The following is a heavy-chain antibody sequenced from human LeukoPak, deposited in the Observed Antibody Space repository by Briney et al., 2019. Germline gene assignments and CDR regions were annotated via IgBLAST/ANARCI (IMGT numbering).Heavy chain of an antibody. Sequence: PGGSLRLSCAASGFTFSSYAMHWVRQAPGKGLEWVTVIWYDGSNKHYTDSVKGRFTISRDSSKNTLYLQMDSLRAEDTAVYYCARAFGASSGYSVDYWGQGTLVTVSS. CDR3: ARAFGASSGYSVDY. D-gene: IGHD3-22*01. CDR2: IWYDGSNK. J-gene: IGHJ4*02. CDR1: GFTFSSYA. V-gene: IGHV3-33*01.